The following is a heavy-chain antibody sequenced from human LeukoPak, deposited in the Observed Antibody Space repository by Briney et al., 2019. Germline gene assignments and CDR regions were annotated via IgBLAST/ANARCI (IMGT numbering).Heavy chain of an antibody. CDR3: ARDRGIFISYLFDY. J-gene: IGHJ4*02. V-gene: IGHV4-39*07. Sequence: SETLSLTCAVSGGSISSSSYYWGWIRQPPGKGLEWIGSIYYRGSTYYNPSLKSRVTISVDTSKNQFSLKLSSVTAADTAVYYCARDRGIFISYLFDYWGQGTLVTVSS. CDR2: IYYRGST. CDR1: GGSISSSSYY. D-gene: IGHD2-2*01.